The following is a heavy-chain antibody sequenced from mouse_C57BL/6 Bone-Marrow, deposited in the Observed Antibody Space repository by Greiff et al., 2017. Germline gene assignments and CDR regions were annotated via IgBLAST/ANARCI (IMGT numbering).Heavy chain of an antibody. Sequence: EVQLKESGPGLVKPSQSLSLTCSVTGYSITSGYYWNWIRQFPGNKLEWMGYISYDGSNNYNPSLKNRISITRDTSKNQFFLKLNSVTTEDTATYYCARDRDGSSYGYWGQGTTLTVSS. D-gene: IGHD1-1*01. V-gene: IGHV3-6*01. J-gene: IGHJ2*01. CDR1: GYSITSGYY. CDR3: ARDRDGSSYGY. CDR2: ISYDGSN.